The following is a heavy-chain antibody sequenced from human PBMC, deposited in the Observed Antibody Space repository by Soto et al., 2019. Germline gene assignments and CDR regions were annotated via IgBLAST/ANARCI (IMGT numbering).Heavy chain of an antibody. CDR3: ARTETYSNYDWYFDL. D-gene: IGHD4-4*01. CDR1: GYTFTSYG. CDR2: ISAYNGNT. V-gene: IGHV1-18*01. Sequence: QVQLVQSGAEVKKPGASVKVSCKASGYTFTSYGISWVRQAPGQGLEWMGWISAYNGNTNYAQKLQGRVIMTTDTSTRTAYMQLRSLRSDDTAVYYCARTETYSNYDWYFDLWGRGTLFTVSS. J-gene: IGHJ2*01.